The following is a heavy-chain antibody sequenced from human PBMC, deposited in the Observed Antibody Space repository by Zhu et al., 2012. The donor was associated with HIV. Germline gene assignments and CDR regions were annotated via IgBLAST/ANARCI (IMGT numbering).Heavy chain of an antibody. Sequence: QVQLQESGPGLVKPSETLSLICNVSGGSISSYYWSWIRLCPGKGLEWIGNIYYSGSTNYDPSLKNRVTISVDTSKNQFSLKVNSMTAADTAVYYCARSGGYTSPLGYWGQGTLVTGLL. D-gene: IGHD2-2*02. J-gene: IGHJ4*02. CDR2: IYYSGST. V-gene: IGHV4-59*01. CDR3: ARSGGYTSPLGY. CDR1: GGSISSYY.